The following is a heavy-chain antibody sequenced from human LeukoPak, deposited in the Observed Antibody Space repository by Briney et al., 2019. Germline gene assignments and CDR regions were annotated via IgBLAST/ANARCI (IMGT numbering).Heavy chain of an antibody. CDR3: TRCRRPHGGPSDH. J-gene: IGHJ4*02. V-gene: IGHV3-49*03. Sequence: GGSLRLSCAASGFTFGDYAMSWFRQAPERGLEWVGFIRSKAYGGTTEYAASVKGRFTISRDDSKSFAYLEMNSLKTEDRGIYYCTRCRRPHGGPSDHWGQGTLVSVSS. CDR2: IRSKAYGGTT. CDR1: GFTFGDYA. D-gene: IGHD3-16*01.